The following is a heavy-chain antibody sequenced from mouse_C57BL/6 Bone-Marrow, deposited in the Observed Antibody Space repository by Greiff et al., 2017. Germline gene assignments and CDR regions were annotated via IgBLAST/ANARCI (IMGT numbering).Heavy chain of an antibody. CDR3: ARWSSSFDY. CDR2: INPGSGGT. Sequence: VQLQHSGAELVRPGTSVKVSCKASGYAFTNYLIEWVKQRPGQGLEWIGVINPGSGGTNYNEKFKGKATLTADKSSSTAYMQLSSLTSEDSAVYFCARWSSSFDYWGQGTTLTVSS. CDR1: GYAFTNYL. J-gene: IGHJ2*01. V-gene: IGHV1-54*01. D-gene: IGHD1-1*01.